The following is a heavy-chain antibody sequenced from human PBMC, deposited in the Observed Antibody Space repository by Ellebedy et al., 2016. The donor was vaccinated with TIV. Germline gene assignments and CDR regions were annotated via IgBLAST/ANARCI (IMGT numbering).Heavy chain of an antibody. CDR1: GGSITSYY. CDR2: ISSSGST. Sequence: SETLSLXXNLSGGSITSYYWNWIRQPAGKGLEWLGRISSSGSTDYNPSLKGRVTMSVDTSKNHFSLKLNSVTAADTAVYYCARGYSEGDYWGRGTLVTVSS. D-gene: IGHD2-21*01. J-gene: IGHJ4*02. CDR3: ARGYSEGDY. V-gene: IGHV4-4*07.